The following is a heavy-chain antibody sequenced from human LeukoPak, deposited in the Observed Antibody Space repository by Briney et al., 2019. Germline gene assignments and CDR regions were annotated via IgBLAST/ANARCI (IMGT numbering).Heavy chain of an antibody. J-gene: IGHJ4*02. CDR1: GGSFSGYY. CDR3: AKDVSQSIQFIAVAADY. CDR2: ISGSGGST. D-gene: IGHD6-19*01. V-gene: IGHV3-23*01. Sequence: QSSGTLSLTCAVYGGSFSGYYWSWVRQAPGKGLEWVSAISGSGGSTYYADSVKGRFTISRDNSKNTLYLQMNSLRAEDTAVYYCAKDVSQSIQFIAVAADYWGQGTLVTVSS.